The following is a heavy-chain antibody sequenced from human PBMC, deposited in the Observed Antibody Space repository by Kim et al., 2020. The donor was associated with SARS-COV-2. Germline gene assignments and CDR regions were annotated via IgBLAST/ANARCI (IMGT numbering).Heavy chain of an antibody. V-gene: IGHV3-7*01. J-gene: IGHJ3*02. CDR2: IKQDGSEK. CDR3: ARDGWFGELWGDAFDI. CDR1: GFTFSSYW. Sequence: GGSLRLSCAASGFTFSSYWMSWVRQAPGKGLEWVANIKQDGSEKYYVDSVKGRFTISRDNAKNSLYLQMNSLRAEDTAVYYCARDGWFGELWGDAFDIWGQGTMVTVSS. D-gene: IGHD3-10*01.